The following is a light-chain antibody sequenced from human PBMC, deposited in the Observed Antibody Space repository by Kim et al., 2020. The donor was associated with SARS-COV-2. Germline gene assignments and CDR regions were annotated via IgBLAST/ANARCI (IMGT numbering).Light chain of an antibody. CDR1: RSDVGSYDL. Sequence: GQAITISCAVTRSDVGSYDLVSWFQHHPGKAPKLMLHEVSQRPSGVSNRFSGSKSGNTASLTISGLQAEDEADYYCCSYAGSTTWVFGGGTQLTVL. J-gene: IGLJ3*02. CDR2: EVS. CDR3: CSYAGSTTWV. V-gene: IGLV2-23*02.